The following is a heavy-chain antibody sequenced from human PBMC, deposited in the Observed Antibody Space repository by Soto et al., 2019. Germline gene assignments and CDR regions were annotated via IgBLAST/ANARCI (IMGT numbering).Heavy chain of an antibody. CDR2: INHSGST. Sequence: SETLSLTCAVYGGSFSGYYWSWIRQPPGKGLEWIGEINHSGSTNYNPSLKSRVTISVDTSKNQFSLRLSSVTAADTATYYCARELAVKNPGEFDSWGQGALVTSPQ. CDR1: GGSFSGYY. D-gene: IGHD3-9*01. CDR3: ARELAVKNPGEFDS. V-gene: IGHV4-34*01. J-gene: IGHJ4*02.